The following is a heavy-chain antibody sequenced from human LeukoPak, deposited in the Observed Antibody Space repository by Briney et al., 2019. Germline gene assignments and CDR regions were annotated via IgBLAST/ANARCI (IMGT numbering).Heavy chain of an antibody. Sequence: SETLSLTCAVSGGSISSSNWWSWVRPPPGKGLEWIGEIYHSGSTNYNPSLKSRVTISVDKSKNQFSLKLSSVTAADTAVYYCARRSSGWYLARGWFDPWGQGTLVTVSS. J-gene: IGHJ5*02. V-gene: IGHV4-4*02. CDR3: ARRSSGWYLARGWFDP. D-gene: IGHD6-19*01. CDR1: GGSISSSNW. CDR2: IYHSGST.